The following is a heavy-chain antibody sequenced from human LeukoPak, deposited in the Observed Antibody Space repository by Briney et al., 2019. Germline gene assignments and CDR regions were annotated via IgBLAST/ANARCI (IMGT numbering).Heavy chain of an antibody. J-gene: IGHJ6*03. CDR1: GYTFTGYY. Sequence: ASVKVSCKASGYTFTGYYMDWVRQAPGQGLEWMGGFISIFGTANYAQKFQGRVTITADEPTSTAYMELSSLRSEDKAVYYCARGPVYLPPIAAAGTIYYYYYMDVWGKGTTVTVSS. D-gene: IGHD6-13*01. V-gene: IGHV1-69*13. CDR3: ARGPVYLPPIAAAGTIYYYYYMDV. CDR2: FISIFGTA.